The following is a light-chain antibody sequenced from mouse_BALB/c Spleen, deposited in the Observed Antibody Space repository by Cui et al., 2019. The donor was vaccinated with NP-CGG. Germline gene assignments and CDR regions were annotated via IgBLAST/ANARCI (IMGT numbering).Light chain of an antibody. CDR3: ALWYSNHWV. CDR1: TGAVTTRNY. J-gene: IGLJ1*01. CDR2: GTN. V-gene: IGLV1*01. Sequence: QAVVTQESVLTTSPGETVTLTCRSSTGAVTTRNYANWVQEKPDHLFTGLIGGTNNRVPGVPARFSGSLIGDKAALTITGAQTEDEAIYFCALWYSNHWVFGGGTKLTVL.